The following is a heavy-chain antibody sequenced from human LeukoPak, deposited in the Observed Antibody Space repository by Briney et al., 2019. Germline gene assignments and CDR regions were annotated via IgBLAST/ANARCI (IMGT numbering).Heavy chain of an antibody. J-gene: IGHJ5*02. CDR2: ISTYSGNT. D-gene: IGHD2-2*02. CDR3: ARDCSNTNCYNREFYP. Sequence: GASVKVSCKAFGYTFTNYSITWLRQAPGQGLEWMGWISTYSGNTNYAQKLQGRVTMTTDTSTRTAYMELRSLRSDDTAVYFCARDCSNTNCYNREFYPWGQGTLVIVSS. V-gene: IGHV1-18*01. CDR1: GYTFTNYS.